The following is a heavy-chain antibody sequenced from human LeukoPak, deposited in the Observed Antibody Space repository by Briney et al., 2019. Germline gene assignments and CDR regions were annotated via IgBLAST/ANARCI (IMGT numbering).Heavy chain of an antibody. CDR2: ISYDGSNK. CDR1: GFTFSSYA. Sequence: PGRSLRLSCAASGFTFSSYAMHWVRQAPGKGLEGVAVISYDGSNKYYADSVKGRFTISRDNSKNTLYLQMNSLRAEDTAVYYCARESYYYDSSGYDPLGYFDYWGQGTLVTVSS. V-gene: IGHV3-30-3*01. D-gene: IGHD3-22*01. J-gene: IGHJ4*02. CDR3: ARESYYYDSSGYDPLGYFDY.